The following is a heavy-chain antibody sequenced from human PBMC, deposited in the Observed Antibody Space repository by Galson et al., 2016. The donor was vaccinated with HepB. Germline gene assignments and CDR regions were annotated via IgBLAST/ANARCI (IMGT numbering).Heavy chain of an antibody. CDR1: GFTFSTYA. CDR3: VKGRGPTLRLGAKFDY. D-gene: IGHD3-10*01. CDR2: ISSTGRST. J-gene: IGHJ4*02. V-gene: IGHV3-64D*06. Sequence: SLRLSCAASGFTFSTYAMHWVRQAPGKGLEYVSAISSTGRSTYYADSVKGRFTVSRDNSKNTLYLQMSSLRDEDTAVYYCVKGRGPTLRLGAKFDYWGQGTLVTVSS.